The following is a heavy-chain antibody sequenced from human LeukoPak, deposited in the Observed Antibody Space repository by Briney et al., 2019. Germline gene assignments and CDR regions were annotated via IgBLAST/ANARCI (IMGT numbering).Heavy chain of an antibody. D-gene: IGHD1-26*01. CDR2: INSDGSST. V-gene: IGHV3-74*01. Sequence: GGSLRLSCAASGFTFSSYWMHWVRQAPGKGLVWVSRINSDGSSTIYADSVKGRFTISRDNAKNTLYLQMYSLRAEDTAVYYCARVVEELLSYYYYYYMDVWGKGTTVTVSS. CDR1: GFTFSSYW. CDR3: ARVVEELLSYYYYYYMDV. J-gene: IGHJ6*03.